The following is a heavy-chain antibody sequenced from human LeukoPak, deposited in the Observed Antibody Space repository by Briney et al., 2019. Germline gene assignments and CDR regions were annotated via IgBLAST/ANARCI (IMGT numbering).Heavy chain of an antibody. CDR2: IYYSGST. Sequence: MPSETLSLTCTVSGGSISSSSYYWGWIRQPPGKGLEWIGSIYYSGSTYYNPSLKSRVTISVDTSKNQFSLKLSSVTAADTAVYYCARQGYYAVDYWGQGTLVTVSS. CDR1: GGSISSSSYY. CDR3: ARQGYYAVDY. J-gene: IGHJ4*02. V-gene: IGHV4-39*01. D-gene: IGHD3-22*01.